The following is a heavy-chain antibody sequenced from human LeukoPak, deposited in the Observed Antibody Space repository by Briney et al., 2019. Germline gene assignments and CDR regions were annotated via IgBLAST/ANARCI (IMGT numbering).Heavy chain of an antibody. CDR2: INAGNGNT. CDR3: ARSRSAMIVVSNAFDI. V-gene: IGHV1-3*01. Sequence: ASVKVSCKASGYTFTSYAMHWVRQAPGQRLEWMGWINAGNGNTKYSQKFQGRVTITRDTSASTAYMELSSLRSEDTAVYYCARSRSAMIVVSNAFDIWGQGTMVTVSS. J-gene: IGHJ3*02. CDR1: GYTFTSYA. D-gene: IGHD3-22*01.